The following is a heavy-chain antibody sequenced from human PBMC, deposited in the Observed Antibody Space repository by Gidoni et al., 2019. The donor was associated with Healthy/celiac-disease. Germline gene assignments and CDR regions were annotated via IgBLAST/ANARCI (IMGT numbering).Heavy chain of an antibody. CDR1: GYTFTGYY. CDR2: INPNSGGT. Sequence: QLQLVQSGAEVKKPGASVKVSCNASGYTFTGYYMHWVRQAPGQGLEWMGWINPNSGGTNYAQKFQGWVTMTRDTSISTAYMELSRLRSDDTAVYYCARDQGGYGYEFDYWGQGTLVTVSS. CDR3: ARDQGGYGYEFDY. D-gene: IGHD5-12*01. V-gene: IGHV1-2*04. J-gene: IGHJ4*02.